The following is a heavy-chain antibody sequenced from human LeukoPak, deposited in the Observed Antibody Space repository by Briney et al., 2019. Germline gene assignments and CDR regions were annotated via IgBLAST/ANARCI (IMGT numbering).Heavy chain of an antibody. D-gene: IGHD6-19*01. CDR2: ISSSSCI. CDR1: GFTFSSYS. Sequence: PGGSLRLSCAASGFTFSSYSMNWVRQAPGKGLEWVSSISSSSCIYYADSVKGRFTISRDNAKNSLYLQMNSLRAEDTAVYYCARDLRLVLTVGGGNWFDPWGQGTLVTVSS. V-gene: IGHV3-21*01. J-gene: IGHJ5*02. CDR3: ARDLRLVLTVGGGNWFDP.